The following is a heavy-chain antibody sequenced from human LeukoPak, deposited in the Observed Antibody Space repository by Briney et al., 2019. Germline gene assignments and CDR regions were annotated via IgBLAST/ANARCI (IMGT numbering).Heavy chain of an antibody. CDR1: GYTFTDYY. Sequence: GASVKVSCKASGYTFTDYYLHWVRQAPGQGLEWMGWINPNSDGTNYAQRFQGRVSMTRDTSISTAYMELSRLRSDDTAVYYCARVGVTTVFFDYWGQGTLVTVSS. J-gene: IGHJ4*02. D-gene: IGHD4-17*01. V-gene: IGHV1-2*02. CDR2: INPNSDGT. CDR3: ARVGVTTVFFDY.